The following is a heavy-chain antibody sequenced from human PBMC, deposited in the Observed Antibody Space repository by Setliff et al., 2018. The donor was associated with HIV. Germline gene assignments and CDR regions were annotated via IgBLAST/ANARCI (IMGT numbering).Heavy chain of an antibody. CDR1: GDAFSKYA. CDR2: VIPGFGAP. J-gene: IGHJ4*02. D-gene: IGHD3-16*02. V-gene: IGHV1-69*01. Sequence: KVSCKASGDAFSKYAINWVRQAPGQGLEWMGGVIPGFGAPNHAQKFQGRVTITADESTKTAYMELSGLRSEDTAVYYCVIVPLYENVYDNIWGSYRPLDYWGQGTLVTVSS. CDR3: VIVPLYENVYDNIWGSYRPLDY.